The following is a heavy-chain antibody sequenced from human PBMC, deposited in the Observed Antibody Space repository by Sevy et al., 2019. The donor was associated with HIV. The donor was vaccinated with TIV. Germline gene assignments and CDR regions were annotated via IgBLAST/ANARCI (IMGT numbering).Heavy chain of an antibody. CDR3: ARDCSSTSCLWGLDV. Sequence: GGSLRLSCTASRFSFNMYWMSWVRQAPGQGLEWVAHIIRDGSEKYYLDSVRGRFTISRDNAKNSLYLQMNSLRAEDTAVYYCARDCSSTSCLWGLDVWGHGTTVTVSS. CDR2: IIRDGSEK. V-gene: IGHV3-7*03. D-gene: IGHD2-2*01. J-gene: IGHJ6*02. CDR1: RFSFNMYW.